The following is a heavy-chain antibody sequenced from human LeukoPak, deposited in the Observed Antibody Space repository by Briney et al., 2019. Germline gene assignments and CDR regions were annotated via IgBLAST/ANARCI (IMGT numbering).Heavy chain of an antibody. J-gene: IGHJ3*02. V-gene: IGHV3-23*01. CDR3: AVTPMVRGGISHKKTRSLDI. Sequence: GGSLRLSCAASGFTFSGYVMSWVRPAPGKGREWDSAISGSGGSTYHADSVKGRFTISRDTSKKMLYLQMNRLRDADTAAYYWAVTPMVRGGISHKKTRSLDIWGQGTMVTVSS. CDR1: GFTFSGYV. CDR2: ISGSGGST. D-gene: IGHD3-10*01.